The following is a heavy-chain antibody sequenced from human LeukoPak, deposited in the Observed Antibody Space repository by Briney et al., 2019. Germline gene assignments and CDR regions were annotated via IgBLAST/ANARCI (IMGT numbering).Heavy chain of an antibody. CDR2: MNPNSGNT. CDR1: GYTFTSYD. D-gene: IGHD4-11*01. V-gene: IGHV1-18*01. J-gene: IGHJ4*02. CDR3: ARLNYRPIIKFFDY. Sequence: ASVKVSCMASGYTFTSYDINWVRQATGQGLEWMGWMNPNSGNTNYAQKLQGRVTMTTDTSTSTAYMELRSLRSDDTAVYYCARLNYRPIIKFFDYWGQGTLVTVSS.